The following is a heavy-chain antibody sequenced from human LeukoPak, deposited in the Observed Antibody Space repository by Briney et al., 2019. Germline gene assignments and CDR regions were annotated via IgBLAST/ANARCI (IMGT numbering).Heavy chain of an antibody. CDR3: ARDTGSYYRVYYYYYMDV. D-gene: IGHD3-10*01. J-gene: IGHJ6*03. Sequence: SVTLSLTCTVSGGSISSYYWSWIRQPAGKGLEWIGRIYTSGSTNYNPSLKSRVTMSVDTSKNQFSLKLSSVTAADTAVYYCARDTGSYYRVYYYYYMDVWGKGTTVTVSS. V-gene: IGHV4-4*07. CDR1: GGSISSYY. CDR2: IYTSGST.